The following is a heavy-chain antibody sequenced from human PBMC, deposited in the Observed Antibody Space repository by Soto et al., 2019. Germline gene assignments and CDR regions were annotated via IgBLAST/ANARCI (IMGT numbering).Heavy chain of an antibody. D-gene: IGHD6-25*01. CDR1: GDSFTKYD. J-gene: IGHJ4*02. CDR3: ARRKERSGPHYFDY. V-gene: IGHV1-8*01. CDR2: MNPSNGNA. Sequence: GASLKVSCKASGDSFTKYDISWVRQATGQGLEWMGWMNPSNGNAGYAQNFRGRVTMTRNTSISTAYMELSGLKYEDTAVYYCARRKERSGPHYFDYWGQGTPVTVPS.